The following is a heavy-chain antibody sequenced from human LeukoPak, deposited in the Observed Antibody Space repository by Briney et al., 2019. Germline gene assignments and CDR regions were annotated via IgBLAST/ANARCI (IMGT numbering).Heavy chain of an antibody. V-gene: IGHV3-66*01. Sequence: GGPLRLSCAASGFTVSSSYMTWVRQAPGKGLEWVSLIYSSGGTDFADSVKDRFTVSRDNSKNMLYLQMNSLRAEDTAIYYCARDRSSDGSYSYWGQGTLVTVSS. D-gene: IGHD1-26*01. J-gene: IGHJ4*02. CDR2: IYSSGGT. CDR3: ARDRSSDGSYSY. CDR1: GFTVSSSY.